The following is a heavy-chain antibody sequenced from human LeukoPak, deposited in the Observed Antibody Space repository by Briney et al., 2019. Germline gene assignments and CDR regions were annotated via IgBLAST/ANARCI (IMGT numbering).Heavy chain of an antibody. CDR2: ISSGRSVM. D-gene: IGHD5/OR15-5a*01. CDR3: AGGVYGYNAFDY. V-gene: IGHV3-48*02. J-gene: IGHJ4*02. Sequence: GGSLRLSCAASGFTFSVYGMSWVRQAPGKGLEWVSHISSGRSVMNYADSVKGRFTISRDNGKNSAYLQMNSLRDEDTAVYYCAGGVYGYNAFDYWGQGTLVSVSS. CDR1: GFTFSVYG.